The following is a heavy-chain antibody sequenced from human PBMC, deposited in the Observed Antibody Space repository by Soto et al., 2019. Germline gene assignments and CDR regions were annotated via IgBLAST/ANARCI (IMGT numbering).Heavy chain of an antibody. CDR3: ARDLGRYSSGGEN. J-gene: IGHJ4*02. D-gene: IGHD6-19*01. V-gene: IGHV1-2*02. Sequence: QVQLVQSGAEVKKPGASVKVSCKASGYTFTGYYRHWVRQAPGQGLEWMGWINPNSGGTNYAQKFQGRGTMTRDTSISTAYMELSRLRSDDTAVYYCARDLGRYSSGGENWGQGTLVTVSS. CDR2: INPNSGGT. CDR1: GYTFTGYY.